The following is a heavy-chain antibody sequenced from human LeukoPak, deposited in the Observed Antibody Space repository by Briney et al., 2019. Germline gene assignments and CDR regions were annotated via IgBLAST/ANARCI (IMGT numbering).Heavy chain of an antibody. D-gene: IGHD3-22*01. CDR3: ARMDDSSGYYDGAFDI. CDR2: IYYSGST. CDR1: GGSISSYY. Sequence: SETLSLTCTVSGGSISSYYWSWIRQPPGKGLEWIGYIYYSGSTNYNPSLKSRVTISVDTSKNQFSLKLSSVTALDTAVYYCARMDDSSGYYDGAFDIWGQGTMVTVSS. J-gene: IGHJ3*02. V-gene: IGHV4-59*12.